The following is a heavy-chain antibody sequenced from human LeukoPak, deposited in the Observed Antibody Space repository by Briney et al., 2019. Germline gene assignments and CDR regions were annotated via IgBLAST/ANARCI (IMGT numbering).Heavy chain of an antibody. Sequence: PSETLSLTCTVSDDSITMYCWTWIRQPPGKGLEWIGYVDHTGSTKFNPSFNGRVSISRDTSNNFFSLRLRSVTAADTAVYFCARGGLVTIFPNAFDIWGQGTMVTVSS. CDR1: DDSITMYC. CDR3: ARGGLVTIFPNAFDI. D-gene: IGHD3-3*01. V-gene: IGHV4-59*01. CDR2: VDHTGST. J-gene: IGHJ3*02.